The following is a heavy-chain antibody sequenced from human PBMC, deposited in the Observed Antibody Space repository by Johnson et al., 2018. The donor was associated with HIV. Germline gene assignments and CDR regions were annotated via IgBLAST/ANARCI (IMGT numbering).Heavy chain of an antibody. CDR3: AKEKGAAAGSPAFDI. D-gene: IGHD6-13*01. V-gene: IGHV3-33*06. CDR1: GFTFSSYG. J-gene: IGHJ3*02. CDR2: IWYDGSNK. Sequence: VQLVESGGGLVPPGGSLRLSCAASGFTFSSYGMHWVRQAPGKGLEWVAVIWYDGSNKYYADSVTGRFTISRDNSKNTLYLQMNSLRDEDTAVYYCAKEKGAAAGSPAFDIWGQGTMVTVSS.